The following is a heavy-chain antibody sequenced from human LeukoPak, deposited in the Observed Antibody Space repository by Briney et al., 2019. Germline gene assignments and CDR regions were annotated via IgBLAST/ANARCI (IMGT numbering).Heavy chain of an antibody. J-gene: IGHJ5*02. D-gene: IGHD6-13*01. CDR1: GGSISSGGYD. Sequence: SETLSLTCTVSGGSISSGGYDWSWIRQPPGKGLEWIGYIYHSGSTYYNPSLKSRVTISVDRSKNQFSLKLSSVTAADTAVYYCAREGGSGSWSLNWFDPWGQGTLVTVSS. V-gene: IGHV4-30-2*01. CDR3: AREGGSGSWSLNWFDP. CDR2: IYHSGST.